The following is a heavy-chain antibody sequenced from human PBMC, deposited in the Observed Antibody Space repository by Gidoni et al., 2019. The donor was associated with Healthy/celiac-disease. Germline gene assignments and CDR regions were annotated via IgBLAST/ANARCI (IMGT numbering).Heavy chain of an antibody. CDR1: GGSISSSSYY. J-gene: IGHJ4*02. D-gene: IGHD6-6*01. CDR3: ASDSSSTWDYYFDY. Sequence: QLQLQESGPGLVKPSETLSLTCTVSGGSISSSSYYWGWIRQPPGKGLEWIGSIYYSGSTYYNPSLKSRVTISVDTSKNQFSLKLSSVTAADTAVYYCASDSSSTWDYYFDYWGQGTLVTVSS. CDR2: IYYSGST. V-gene: IGHV4-39*01.